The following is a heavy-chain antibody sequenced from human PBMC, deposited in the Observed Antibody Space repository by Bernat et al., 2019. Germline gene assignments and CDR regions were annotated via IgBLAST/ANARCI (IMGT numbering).Heavy chain of an antibody. CDR2: IYYSGST. Sequence: QVQLQESGPGLVKPSETLSLTCTVSGGSISSYYWSWIRQPPGKGLEWIGYIYYSGSTNYNPSLKSRVTISVDTSKNQFSLKLSSVPAADTAVYYCAGQHSSSWSTYYYYYYMDVWGKGTTVTVSS. J-gene: IGHJ6*03. CDR3: AGQHSSSWSTYYYYYYMDV. V-gene: IGHV4-59*01. D-gene: IGHD6-13*01. CDR1: GGSISSYY.